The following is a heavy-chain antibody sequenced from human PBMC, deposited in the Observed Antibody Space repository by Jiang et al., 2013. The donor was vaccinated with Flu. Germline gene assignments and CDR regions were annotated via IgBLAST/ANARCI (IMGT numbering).Heavy chain of an antibody. V-gene: IGHV5-51*01. CDR2: GFPLDSST. Sequence: GAEVKKPGESLKISCKGSGYDFAGYWIAWVRQMPGKGLEWTGIGFPLDSSTRYSPSFEGRVTLSADKSISTAYLQWSSLKASDTAMYYCARGSEYYYDSSGHPPDYWGQGTLVTVSS. CDR1: GYDFAGYW. CDR3: ARGSEYYYDSSGHPPDY. D-gene: IGHD3-22*01. J-gene: IGHJ4*02.